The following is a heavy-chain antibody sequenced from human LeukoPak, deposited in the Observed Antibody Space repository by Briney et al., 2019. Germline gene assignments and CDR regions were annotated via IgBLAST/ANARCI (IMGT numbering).Heavy chain of an antibody. J-gene: IGHJ4*02. CDR3: ARQNPAASGQGLDY. D-gene: IGHD6-13*01. Sequence: SETLSLTCTVSGGSISSSTYYWGWIRQPPGNGPEWIGLMYYSGIIYYNPSLKSRVTLSVDPSKNQFSRELTSVTAADTAVYYCARQNPAASGQGLDYWGQGTLVTVSS. CDR1: GGSISSSTYY. V-gene: IGHV4-39*07. CDR2: MYYSGII.